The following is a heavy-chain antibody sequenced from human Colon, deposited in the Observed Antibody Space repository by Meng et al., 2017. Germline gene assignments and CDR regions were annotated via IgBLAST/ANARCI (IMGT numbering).Heavy chain of an antibody. Sequence: GSLRLSCNVSGGSITTYYWTWIRQPPGKGLEWIGYVYYNGRTNYNPSLKSRVSMSIDTSKNQFSLTLSSVTAADTAVYYCARAMIRGVTYYKYYGMDVWGQGTTVTVSS. CDR3: ARAMIRGVTYYKYYGMDV. CDR1: GGSITTYY. D-gene: IGHD3-10*01. V-gene: IGHV4-59*01. CDR2: VYYNGRT. J-gene: IGHJ6*02.